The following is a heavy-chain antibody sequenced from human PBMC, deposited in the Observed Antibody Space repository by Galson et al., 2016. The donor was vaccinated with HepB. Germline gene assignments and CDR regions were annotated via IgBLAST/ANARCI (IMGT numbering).Heavy chain of an antibody. CDR2: IYHSGST. CDR3: ARAFGDSRDYFDY. D-gene: IGHD4-17*01. CDR1: GGSISSSNW. Sequence: SETLSLTCAVSGGSISSSNWWSWVRQPPGKGLEWIGGIYHSGSTNYSPSLKSRVTMSVDKSKNQFSLQLTSVTAADTAVYYCARAFGDSRDYFDYWGQGTLVTVSS. J-gene: IGHJ4*02. V-gene: IGHV4-4*02.